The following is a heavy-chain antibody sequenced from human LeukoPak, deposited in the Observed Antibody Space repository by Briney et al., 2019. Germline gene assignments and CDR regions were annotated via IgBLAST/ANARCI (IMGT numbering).Heavy chain of an antibody. CDR2: ISSSSYI. J-gene: IGHJ4*02. CDR3: ARSLGAPGYFDY. V-gene: IGHV3-21*01. CDR1: GFTFSSYS. Sequence: GGSLRLSCAASGFTFSSYSMNWVRQAPGKGLEWVSSISSSSYIYYADSVKGRFTISRDNAKNSLYLQMNSLRAEDTAVYYCARSLGAPGYFDYWGQGTLVTVSS. D-gene: IGHD1-26*01.